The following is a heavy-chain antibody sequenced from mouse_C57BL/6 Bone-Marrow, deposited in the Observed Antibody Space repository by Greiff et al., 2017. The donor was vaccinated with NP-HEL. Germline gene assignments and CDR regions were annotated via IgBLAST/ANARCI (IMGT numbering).Heavy chain of an antibody. J-gene: IGHJ3*01. D-gene: IGHD2-4*01. CDR3: ARRGGYDYDVPAWFAY. CDR1: GYTFTSYG. V-gene: IGHV1-81*01. CDR2: IYPRSGNT. Sequence: QVQLQQSGAELARPGASVKLSCKASGYTFTSYGISWVKQRTGQGLEWIGEIYPRSGNTYYNEKFKGKATLTADKSSSTAYMELRSLTSEDSAVYFCARRGGYDYDVPAWFAYWGQGTLVTVSA.